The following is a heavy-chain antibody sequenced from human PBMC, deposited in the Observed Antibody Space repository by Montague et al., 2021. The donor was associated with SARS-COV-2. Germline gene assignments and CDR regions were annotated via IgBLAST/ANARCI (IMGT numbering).Heavy chain of an antibody. CDR3: ARGPDYDVCNGFLTSKWFDP. CDR1: TDSFSGYY. D-gene: IGHD3-3*01. Sequence: SETLSLTCAVYTDSFSGYYWSWIRQSPGKGLEWIGEITHSGSTNHNPSLQSRVTISVDKSKKQVSLKLRSLTAADTAVYYCARGPDYDVCNGFLTSKWFDPWGQGTTVTVSS. V-gene: IGHV4-34*01. J-gene: IGHJ5*01. CDR2: ITHSGST.